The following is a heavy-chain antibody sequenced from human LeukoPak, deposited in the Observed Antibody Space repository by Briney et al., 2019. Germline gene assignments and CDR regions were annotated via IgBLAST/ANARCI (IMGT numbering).Heavy chain of an antibody. CDR2: IYYSGST. V-gene: IGHV4-4*07. CDR1: GGSISSYY. CDR3: ARDGYSAHDGL. Sequence: SETLSLTCTVSGGSISSYYWSWIRQPAGKGLEWIGSIYYSGSTYYNPSLKSRVTMSVDTSKNQFSLKLSSVTAADTAVYYCARDGYSAHDGLWGQGTLVTVSS. D-gene: IGHD5-12*01. J-gene: IGHJ4*02.